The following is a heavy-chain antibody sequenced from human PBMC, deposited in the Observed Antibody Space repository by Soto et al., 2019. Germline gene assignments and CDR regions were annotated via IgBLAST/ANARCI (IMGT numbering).Heavy chain of an antibody. CDR3: AKKVNSGPGSQYFDY. Sequence: GGSLRLSFVASGFTFSSYSMSWVRQAPGKGLEWVSGFRSSGDDGTTYYADSVKGRFTISRDNSKNTLFLQMNSLRAEDTAIYYCAKKVNSGPGSQYFDYWGQGTLVTVSS. CDR1: GFTFSSYS. J-gene: IGHJ4*02. V-gene: IGHV3-23*01. D-gene: IGHD3-10*01. CDR2: FRSSGDDGTT.